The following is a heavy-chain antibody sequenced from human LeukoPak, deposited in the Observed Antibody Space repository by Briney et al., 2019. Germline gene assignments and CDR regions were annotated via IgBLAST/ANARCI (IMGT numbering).Heavy chain of an antibody. Sequence: GGSLRLSCAASGFTFSSYWMSWVRQAPGKGLEWVANIKQDGSEKYYVDSVKGRFTISRDNAKNSLYLQMNSLRAEDTAVYYCARVRITMVRGVIIAGSGGSDYWGQGTLVTVSS. J-gene: IGHJ4*02. CDR3: ARVRITMVRGVIIAGSGGSDY. CDR2: IKQDGSEK. V-gene: IGHV3-7*01. CDR1: GFTFSSYW. D-gene: IGHD3-10*01.